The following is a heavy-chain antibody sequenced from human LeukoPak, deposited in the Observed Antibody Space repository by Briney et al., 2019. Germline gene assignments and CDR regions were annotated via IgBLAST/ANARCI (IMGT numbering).Heavy chain of an antibody. J-gene: IGHJ3*02. V-gene: IGHV7-4-1*02. Sequence: APVKVSCKASGYTFTSYAMNWVRQAPGQGLEWMGWINTNTGNPTYAQGFTGRFVFSLDTSVSTAYLQISSLKAEDTAVYYCARIDDSSGSDAFDIWGQGTMVTVSS. CDR2: INTNTGNP. D-gene: IGHD3-22*01. CDR1: GYTFTSYA. CDR3: ARIDDSSGSDAFDI.